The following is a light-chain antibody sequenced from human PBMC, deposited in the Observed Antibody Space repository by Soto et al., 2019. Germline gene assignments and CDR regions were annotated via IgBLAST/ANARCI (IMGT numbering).Light chain of an antibody. CDR3: QQYNDFQYT. J-gene: IGKJ2*01. Sequence: DIQMTQSPSTLSASVGDGVTITCRASQSIGSGLAWYQQRSGKAPKLLIYKATNLQEGVPSRFSGSGSGTDFSLTISSLQPVDSATYYCQQYNDFQYTFGQGTKLEI. CDR2: KAT. V-gene: IGKV1-5*03. CDR1: QSIGSG.